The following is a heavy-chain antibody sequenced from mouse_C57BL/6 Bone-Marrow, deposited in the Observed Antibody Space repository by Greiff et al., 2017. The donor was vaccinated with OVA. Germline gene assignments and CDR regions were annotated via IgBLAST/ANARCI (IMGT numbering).Heavy chain of an antibody. CDR3: ARKRGNYNAMDY. Sequence: VMLVEPGPGLVAPSQSLSITCTVSGFSLTSYAISWVRQPPGKGLEWLGVIWTGGGTNYNSALKSRLSISKDNSNSQVFLKMNSLPTEDTARYYCARKRGNYNAMDYWGQGTSDTVSS. CDR2: IWTGGGT. D-gene: IGHD2-1*01. V-gene: IGHV2-9-1*01. CDR1: GFSLTSYA. J-gene: IGHJ4*01.